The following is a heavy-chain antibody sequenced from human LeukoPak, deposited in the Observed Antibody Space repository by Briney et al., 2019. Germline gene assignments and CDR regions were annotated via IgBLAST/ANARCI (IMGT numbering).Heavy chain of an antibody. Sequence: SSETLSLTCTVSGGSISSSSYYCGWIRQPPGKGLEWIGTIYYSGSTYYNPSLKSRVTISVDTSKNQFSLKLSSVTAADTAVYYCARPVGIVGAGGWFDPWGQGTLVTVSS. CDR3: ARPVGIVGAGGWFDP. CDR2: IYYSGST. D-gene: IGHD1-26*01. V-gene: IGHV4-39*01. J-gene: IGHJ5*02. CDR1: GGSISSSSYY.